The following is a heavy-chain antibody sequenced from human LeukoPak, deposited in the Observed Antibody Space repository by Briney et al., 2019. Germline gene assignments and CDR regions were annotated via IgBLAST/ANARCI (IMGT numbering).Heavy chain of an antibody. J-gene: IGHJ4*02. CDR2: IYHSGST. CDR3: ARDGYSGNDGL. Sequence: SETLSLTCTVSGGSISSYYWSWIRQPPGKGLEWIGYIYHSGSTNYNPSLTSRVTISVDTSKNQFSLKLSSVTAADTAVYYCARDGYSGNDGLWGQGTLVTASS. CDR1: GGSISSYY. V-gene: IGHV4-59*01. D-gene: IGHD5-12*01.